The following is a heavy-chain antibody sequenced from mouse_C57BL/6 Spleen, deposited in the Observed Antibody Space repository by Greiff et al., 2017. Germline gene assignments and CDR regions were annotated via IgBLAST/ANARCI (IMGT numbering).Heavy chain of an antibody. CDR1: GYAFSSSW. D-gene: IGHD1-1*01. CDR2: IYPGDGDT. CDR3: ASPPYYYGSSSGFAY. J-gene: IGHJ3*01. Sequence: QVQLQQSGPELVKPGASVKISCKASGYAFSSSWMNWVKQRPGKGLEWIGRIYPGDGDTNYNGKFKGKATLTADKSSSTAYMQLSSLTSEDSAVYFCASPPYYYGSSSGFAYWGQGTLVTVSA. V-gene: IGHV1-82*01.